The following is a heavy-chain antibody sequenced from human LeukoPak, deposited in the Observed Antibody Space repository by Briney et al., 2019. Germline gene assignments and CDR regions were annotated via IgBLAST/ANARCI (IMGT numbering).Heavy chain of an antibody. CDR2: INHSGST. Sequence: SETLSLTCAVYGGSFSGYYWSRIRQPPGKGLEWIGEINHSGSTNYNPSLKSRVTISVDTSKNQFSLKLSSVTAADTAVYYCARDSDSSYFDYWGQGTLVTVSS. D-gene: IGHD3-22*01. CDR3: ARDSDSSYFDY. CDR1: GGSFSGYY. V-gene: IGHV4-34*01. J-gene: IGHJ4*02.